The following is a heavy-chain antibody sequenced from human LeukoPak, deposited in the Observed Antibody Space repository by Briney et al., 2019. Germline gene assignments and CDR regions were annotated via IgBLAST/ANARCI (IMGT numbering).Heavy chain of an antibody. CDR2: ISGSGGST. D-gene: IGHD3-22*01. CDR1: GFTFSSYA. CDR3: AKDRIYYDSSGLTHDS. Sequence: SGGSLRLSCAASGFTFSSYAMSWVRQAPGKGLEWVSAISGSGGSTYYADSVKGRFTISRDNCKNTLYLQMNSLRAEDTAVYYCAKDRIYYDSSGLTHDSWGQGTLVTVSS. V-gene: IGHV3-23*01. J-gene: IGHJ4*02.